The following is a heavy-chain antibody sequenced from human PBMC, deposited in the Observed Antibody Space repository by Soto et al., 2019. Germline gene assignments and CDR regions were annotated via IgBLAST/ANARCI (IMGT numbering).Heavy chain of an antibody. V-gene: IGHV4-4*02. CDR1: GDSISRSYW. Sequence: SETLSLTCAVSGDSISRSYWWSWVRQFPGKGLERNGEIYHSGSTIYNPSLQSRVTLSVDKSKNEFSLKMSSVTAADTAVYYFARGSLYYDYVWGSYRSIWFDPWGQGTLVTVSS. D-gene: IGHD3-16*02. J-gene: IGHJ5*02. CDR2: IYHSGST. CDR3: ARGSLYYDYVWGSYRSIWFDP.